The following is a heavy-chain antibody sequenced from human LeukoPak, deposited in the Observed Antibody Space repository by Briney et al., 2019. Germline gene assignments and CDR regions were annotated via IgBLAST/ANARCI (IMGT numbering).Heavy chain of an antibody. D-gene: IGHD3-10*01. V-gene: IGHV1-2*02. J-gene: IGHJ4*02. CDR2: INPNSGGT. CDR3: ARQSSGFFGSGY. CDR1: GYSFTGYY. Sequence: ASVKVSCKASGYSFTGYYMHWVRQAPGQGLEWMGWINPNSGGTNYAQNFQGRVTMTRDPSISTAYMELSRLRSDDTAVYFCARQSSGFFGSGYWGQGTLVTVSS.